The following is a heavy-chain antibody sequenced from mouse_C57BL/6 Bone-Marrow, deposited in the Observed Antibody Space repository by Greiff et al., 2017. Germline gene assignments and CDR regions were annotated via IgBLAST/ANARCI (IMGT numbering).Heavy chain of an antibody. J-gene: IGHJ1*03. Sequence: VQLKESGAELVRPGASVKLSCKASGYTFTSYGISWVKQRTGQGLEWIGEIYPRSGNTYYNEKFKGKATLTADKSSSTAYMELRSLTSEDSAVYFCARWCYWYFDVWGTGTTVTVSS. CDR2: IYPRSGNT. CDR3: ARWCYWYFDV. V-gene: IGHV1-81*01. D-gene: IGHD1-1*02. CDR1: GYTFTSYG.